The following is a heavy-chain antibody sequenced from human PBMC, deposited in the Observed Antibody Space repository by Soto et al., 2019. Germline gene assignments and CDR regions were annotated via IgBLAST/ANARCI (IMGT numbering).Heavy chain of an antibody. D-gene: IGHD1-26*01. V-gene: IGHV4-39*01. CDR1: GGSISSSSYY. CDR3: ARQERAVGAFDY. J-gene: IGHJ4*02. CDR2: IYYSGST. Sequence: QLQLQESGPGLVKPSETLSLTCTVSGGSISSSSYYWGWIRQPPGKGLEWIGSIYYSGSTYYNPSLKSRVTISVDTSKNQFSLKLSSVTAADTAVYYCARQERAVGAFDYWGQGTLVTVSS.